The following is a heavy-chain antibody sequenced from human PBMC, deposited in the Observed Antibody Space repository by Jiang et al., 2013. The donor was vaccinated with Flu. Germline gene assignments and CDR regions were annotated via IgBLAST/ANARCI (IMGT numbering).Heavy chain of an antibody. J-gene: IGHJ4*02. CDR3: ARALAGDFLEWSLADY. D-gene: IGHD3-3*01. CDR1: GGSISSSNW. CDR2: IYHSGST. V-gene: IGHV4-4*02. Sequence: GSGLVKPSGTLSLTCAVSGGSISSSNWWSWVRQPPGKGLEWIGEIYHSGSTNYNPSLKSRVTISVDKSKNQFSLKLSSVTAADTAVYYCARALAGDFLEWSLADYWGQGTLVTVSS.